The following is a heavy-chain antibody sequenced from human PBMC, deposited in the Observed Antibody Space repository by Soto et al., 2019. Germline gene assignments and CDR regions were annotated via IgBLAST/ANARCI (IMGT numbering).Heavy chain of an antibody. J-gene: IGHJ6*02. CDR3: ARDEGYGMDV. V-gene: IGHV3-21*01. Sequence: GGSLRLSCVASGITFYSFSVNWVRQAPGKGLEWVSSISNSGTKKNYADSVKGRFTISRDTANNSVFLQMNNLRGEDTAVYYCARDEGYGMDVWGQWTTVSVS. CDR1: GITFYSFS. CDR2: ISNSGTKK.